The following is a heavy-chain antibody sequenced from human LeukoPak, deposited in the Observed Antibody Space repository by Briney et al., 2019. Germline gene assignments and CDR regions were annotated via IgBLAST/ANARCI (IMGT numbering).Heavy chain of an antibody. CDR2: IKQDASTK. J-gene: IGHJ4*02. CDR3: TRDTEGTLDY. V-gene: IGHV3-7*01. CDR1: GFTFSSYG. Sequence: GGSLRLSCAASGFTFSSYGMHWVRQAPGKGLEWVANIKQDASTKHYADSLKGRFTISRDNPKNSLYLQMNNLRADDTAIYYCTRDTEGTLDYWGQGILVTVAS. D-gene: IGHD2-8*02.